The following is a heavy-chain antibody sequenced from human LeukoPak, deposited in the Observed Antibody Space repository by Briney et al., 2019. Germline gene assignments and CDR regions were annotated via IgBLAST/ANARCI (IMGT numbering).Heavy chain of an antibody. CDR1: GFTFSSYA. CDR2: ISGSGGST. V-gene: IGHV3-23*01. J-gene: IGHJ6*02. D-gene: IGHD3-9*01. CDR3: AKGSVMDDILTGDYYYYYGMDV. Sequence: GGSLRLSCAASGFTFSSYAMSWVRQAPGKGLEWVSAISGSGGSTYYADSVKGRFTISRDNSKNTLYLQMNSLRAEDTAVYYCAKGSVMDDILTGDYYYYYGMDVWGQGTMVTVSS.